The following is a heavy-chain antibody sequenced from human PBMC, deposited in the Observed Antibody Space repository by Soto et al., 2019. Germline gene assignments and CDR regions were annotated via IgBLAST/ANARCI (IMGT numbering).Heavy chain of an antibody. CDR3: ARTQLGSFDI. CDR2: VYHTGST. CDR1: GGSISSYY. Sequence: SETLSLTCTVSGGSISSYYWSWIRQPPGKGLEWIGYVYHTGSTNYNPSLKSRVTMSVDTSKNHFSLRLRSGTAAGTAVYYCARTQLGSFDIWGQGTMVTVSS. V-gene: IGHV4-59*01. J-gene: IGHJ3*02. D-gene: IGHD3-16*01.